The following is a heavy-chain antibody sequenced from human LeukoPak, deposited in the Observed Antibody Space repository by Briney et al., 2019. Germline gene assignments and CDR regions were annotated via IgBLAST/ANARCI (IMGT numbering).Heavy chain of an antibody. D-gene: IGHD3-10*01. Sequence: GGSLRLSCTAAGLTFADYAMSWVRQAPGKGLEWVGFIRSKAYGGTTEYAASVKGRFTISRDDSKSIAYLQMNSLKTEDTAVYYCTREGLEAYYYGSGSSIFDYWGQGTLVTVSS. J-gene: IGHJ4*02. CDR3: TREGLEAYYYGSGSSIFDY. CDR1: GLTFADYA. CDR2: IRSKAYGGTT. V-gene: IGHV3-49*04.